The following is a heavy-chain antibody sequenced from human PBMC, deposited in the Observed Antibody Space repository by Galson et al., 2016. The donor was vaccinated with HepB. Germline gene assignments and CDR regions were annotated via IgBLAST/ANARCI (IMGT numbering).Heavy chain of an antibody. J-gene: IGHJ4*02. D-gene: IGHD6-19*01. CDR3: ASSYNSGSFDN. CDR1: GLSFKSYG. CDR2: IWYDGSQT. V-gene: IGHV3-33*01. Sequence: SLRLSCAASGLSFKSYGMNWVRQAPGKGLEWVAVIWYDGSQTFYADSVKGRFTISRDNSKNSLYLEMTSLSGDDSAVYYCASSYNSGSFDNWGQGTLVTVSS.